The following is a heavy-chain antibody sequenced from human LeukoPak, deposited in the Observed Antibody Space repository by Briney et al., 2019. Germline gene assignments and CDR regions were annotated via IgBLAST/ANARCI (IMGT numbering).Heavy chain of an antibody. Sequence: GGSLRLSCAASEFSVGSNYMTWVRQAPGKGLEWVSLIYSGGSTYYADSVKGRFTISRDNSKNTLYLQMNSLRAEDTAVYYCARELFYYDSSGYGRYFDYWGQGTLVTVSS. J-gene: IGHJ4*02. V-gene: IGHV3-66*01. CDR3: ARELFYYDSSGYGRYFDY. CDR1: EFSVGSNY. CDR2: IYSGGST. D-gene: IGHD3-22*01.